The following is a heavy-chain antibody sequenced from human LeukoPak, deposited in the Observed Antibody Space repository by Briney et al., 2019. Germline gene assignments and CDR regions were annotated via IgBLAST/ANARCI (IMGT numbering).Heavy chain of an antibody. Sequence: PSETLSLTCTVSGGSISSSSYYWGWIRQPPGKGLEWIESIYYSGSTYYNPSLKSRVTISVDTSKNQFSLKLSSVTAADTAVYYCARGLDGSGSYYSYDAFDIWGQGTMVTVSS. CDR1: GGSISSSSYY. J-gene: IGHJ3*02. D-gene: IGHD3-10*01. CDR2: IYYSGST. CDR3: ARGLDGSGSYYSYDAFDI. V-gene: IGHV4-39*01.